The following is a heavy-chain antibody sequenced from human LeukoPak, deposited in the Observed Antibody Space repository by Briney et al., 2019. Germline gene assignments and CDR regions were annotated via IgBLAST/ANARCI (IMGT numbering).Heavy chain of an antibody. CDR3: AGDYGDYASPYFY. J-gene: IGHJ4*02. V-gene: IGHV1-69*05. CDR1: GGTFSSYA. Sequence: ASVKVSCKASGGTFSSYAISWVRQAPGQGLEWMGGIIPIFGTANYANKFQGRVTITTDESTSTAYMELSSLRSEDTAVYYCAGDYGDYASPYFYWGQGTLVTVSS. CDR2: IIPIFGTA. D-gene: IGHD4-17*01.